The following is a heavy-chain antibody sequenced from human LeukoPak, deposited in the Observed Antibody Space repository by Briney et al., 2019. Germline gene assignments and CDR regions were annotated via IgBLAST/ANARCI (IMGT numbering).Heavy chain of an antibody. V-gene: IGHV3-23*01. CDR2: ISNGKT. D-gene: IGHD2-15*01. CDR1: GFPFSSHA. J-gene: IGHJ5*02. CDR3: VREAGYCAPVCVKTNWLDP. Sequence: GGSLRLSCAASGFPFSSHAMSWVRQPPGKGLEWVAAISNGKTYYADSVRGRFAISRDDSTNTVYLHMNSLRDEDTALYHCVREAGYCAPVCVKTNWLDPWGQGTLVTVPS.